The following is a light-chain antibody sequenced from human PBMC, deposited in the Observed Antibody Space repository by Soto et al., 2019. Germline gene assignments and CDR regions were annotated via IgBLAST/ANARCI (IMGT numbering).Light chain of an antibody. V-gene: IGKV1-39*01. CDR1: QSISSY. J-gene: IGKJ2*01. CDR3: QQSYSTPYT. Sequence: DIPMTQSPSSLSASVGDRVTITCRASQSISSYLNWYQQKPGKAPKLLIYAASSLQSGVPSRFSGSGSWTDFTLTISSLQPEDFATYYCQQSYSTPYTFGQGTTLEIK. CDR2: AAS.